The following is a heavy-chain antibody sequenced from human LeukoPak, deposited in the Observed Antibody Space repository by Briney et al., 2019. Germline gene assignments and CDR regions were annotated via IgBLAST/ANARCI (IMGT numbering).Heavy chain of an antibody. D-gene: IGHD6-6*01. Sequence: GASVKVSCKASGYTFTGYYIQWIRQAPGQGLEWMGWINPNSGGTNYAQKFQGRVTMTRDTSISTAYMELSRLRSDDTAVYYCARAPIAARHKCTLDYWGQGTLVTVSS. CDR1: GYTFTGYY. J-gene: IGHJ4*02. CDR2: INPNSGGT. CDR3: ARAPIAARHKCTLDY. V-gene: IGHV1-2*02.